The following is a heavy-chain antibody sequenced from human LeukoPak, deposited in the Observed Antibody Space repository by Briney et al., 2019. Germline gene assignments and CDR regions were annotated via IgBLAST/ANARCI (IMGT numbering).Heavy chain of an antibody. V-gene: IGHV3-15*01. J-gene: IGHJ3*02. CDR1: GFTFSKDW. Sequence: GGSLRLSCAASGFTFSKDWMSWVRQAPGKGLEWVGRIKSKADGGTADYATPVKGRFTISRDDSKNTLYLQMNSLKTEDTAVYYCTTYNDKDTFNIWGQGTMVTVSS. CDR2: IKSKADGGTA. CDR3: TTYNDKDTFNI. D-gene: IGHD1-1*01.